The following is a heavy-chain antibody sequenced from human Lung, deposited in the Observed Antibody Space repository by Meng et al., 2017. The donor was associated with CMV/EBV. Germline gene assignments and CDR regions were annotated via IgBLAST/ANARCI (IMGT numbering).Heavy chain of an antibody. CDR2: ISGSGGST. J-gene: IGHJ4*02. V-gene: IGHV3-23*01. Sequence: PFAASGFTFSSYAMSWVRQAPGKGLEWVSAISGSGGSTYYADSVKGRFTISRDNSKNTLYLHMNSLRAEDTAVYYCAKDSPIVVVPAAIIPSNDWGQGXLVTVSS. CDR3: AKDSPIVVVPAAIIPSND. CDR1: GFTFSSYA. D-gene: IGHD2-2*01.